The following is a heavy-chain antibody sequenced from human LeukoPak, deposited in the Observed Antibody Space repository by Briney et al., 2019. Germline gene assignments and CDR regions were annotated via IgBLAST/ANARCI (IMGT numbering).Heavy chain of an antibody. D-gene: IGHD6-13*01. J-gene: IGHJ4*02. CDR3: AKDGAASGSFDY. Sequence: PGGSLRLSCAASGFTFSSYAMHWVRQAPGKGLGWVAVISYDGSNNYYADSVKGRFTISRDNSKNTLYLQMNSLRAEDRAVYYCAKDGAASGSFDYWGQGTLVTVSS. V-gene: IGHV3-30*18. CDR1: GFTFSSYA. CDR2: ISYDGSNN.